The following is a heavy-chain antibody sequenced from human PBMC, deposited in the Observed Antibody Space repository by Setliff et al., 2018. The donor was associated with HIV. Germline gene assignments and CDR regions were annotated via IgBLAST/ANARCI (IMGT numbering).Heavy chain of an antibody. D-gene: IGHD1-26*01. J-gene: IGHJ4*02. CDR2: ISASGGST. CDR1: GFTFSNYA. CDR3: TQPQREHVY. Sequence: PGGSLRLSCAASGFTFSNYAMSWVRQAPGTGLQWVSSISASGGSTYYAESVKGRFTISRDNSKNTLYLQLNSLRAEDTAVYYCTQPQREHVYWGQGTLVTVSS. V-gene: IGHV3-23*01.